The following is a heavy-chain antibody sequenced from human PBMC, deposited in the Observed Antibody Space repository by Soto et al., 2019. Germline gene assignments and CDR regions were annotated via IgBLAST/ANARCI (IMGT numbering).Heavy chain of an antibody. Sequence: GGSLRLSCAASGFTFSSYGMHWVRKAPGKGLEWVAVIWYDGSNKYYADSVKGRFTISRDNSKNTLYLQMNSLRAEDTALYYCAKGRSYYYYYGVDVWGQGTTVTVSS. CDR1: GFTFSSYG. CDR2: IWYDGSNK. J-gene: IGHJ6*02. V-gene: IGHV3-33*06. CDR3: AKGRSYYYYYGVDV.